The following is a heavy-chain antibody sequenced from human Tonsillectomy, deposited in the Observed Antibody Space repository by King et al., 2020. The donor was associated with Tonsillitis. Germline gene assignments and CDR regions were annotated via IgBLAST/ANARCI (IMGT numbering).Heavy chain of an antibody. D-gene: IGHD3-3*02. CDR1: RFTFDDYA. CDR2: ISWNSGSI. J-gene: IGHJ6*02. V-gene: IGHV3-9*01. Sequence: VQLVESGGGLVQPGRSLRLSCAASRFTFDDYAMHWVRQAPGKGLEWVSGISWNSGSIGYADSVKGRFTISRDNAKNTLYLQMNSLRAEDTALYYCAKGIALTNVGMDVWGQGTAVTVSS. CDR3: AKGIALTNVGMDV.